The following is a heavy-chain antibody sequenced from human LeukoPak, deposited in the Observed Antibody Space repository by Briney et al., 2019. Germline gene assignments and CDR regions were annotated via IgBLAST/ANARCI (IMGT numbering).Heavy chain of an antibody. CDR1: ASFISSYY. J-gene: IGHJ2*01. CDR3: ARDPGLYSSSSDWYFDL. CDR2: IYYTGST. V-gene: IGHV4-59*01. D-gene: IGHD6-6*01. Sequence: SETLSLTCTVSASFISSYYWSWIRQPPGKGLEWIGYIYYTGSTKYSPSLKSRVTISVDTSKNRFSLKLSSVTAADTAVYYCARDPGLYSSSSDWYFDLWGRGTLVTVSS.